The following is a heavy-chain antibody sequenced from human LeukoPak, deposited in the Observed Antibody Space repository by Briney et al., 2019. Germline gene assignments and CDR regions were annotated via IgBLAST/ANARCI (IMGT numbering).Heavy chain of an antibody. V-gene: IGHV3-7*01. CDR3: ARGDIVVVPAAMFG. CDR1: GFTFSSYW. CDR2: IKQDGSEK. J-gene: IGHJ4*02. D-gene: IGHD2-2*01. Sequence: GGSLRLSCAASGFTFSSYWMSWVRQALGKGLEWVANIKQDGSEKYYVDSVKGRFTISRDNAKNSLYLQMNSLRAEDTAVYYCARGDIVVVPAAMFGWGQGTLVTVSS.